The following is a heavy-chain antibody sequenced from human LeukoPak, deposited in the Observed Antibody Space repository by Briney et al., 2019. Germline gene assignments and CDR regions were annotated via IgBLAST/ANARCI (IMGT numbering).Heavy chain of an antibody. CDR2: IYYSGST. CDR3: ARVDIQLWPGENYYYGMDV. Sequence: PSQTLSLPCTVSGGSISSGGYYWSWIRQHPGKGLEWIGYIYYSGSTYYNPSLKSRVTISVDTSKNQFSLKLSSVTAADTAVYYCARVDIQLWPGENYYYGMDVWGQGTTVTVSS. V-gene: IGHV4-31*03. J-gene: IGHJ6*02. D-gene: IGHD5-18*01. CDR1: GGSISSGGYY.